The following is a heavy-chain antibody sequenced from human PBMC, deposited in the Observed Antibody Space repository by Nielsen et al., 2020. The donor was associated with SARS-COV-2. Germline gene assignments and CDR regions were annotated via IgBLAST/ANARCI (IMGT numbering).Heavy chain of an antibody. CDR3: AREDDSSTWYHDY. V-gene: IGHV1-18*01. J-gene: IGHJ4*02. CDR2: ISGFNGNT. Sequence: ASVKVSCKASGYTFTSYGISWVRQAPGQGLEWMGWISGFNGNTKYAQKVQGRVTMTTHTSTSTAYMELRNLTSDDTAMYYCAREDDSSTWYHDYWGQGTLVTVSS. D-gene: IGHD6-13*01. CDR1: GYTFTSYG.